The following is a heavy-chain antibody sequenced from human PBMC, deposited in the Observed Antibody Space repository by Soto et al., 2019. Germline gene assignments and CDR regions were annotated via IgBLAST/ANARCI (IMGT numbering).Heavy chain of an antibody. V-gene: IGHV6-1*02. CDR3: SRGYTWAFDY. D-gene: IGHD2-2*02. J-gene: IGHJ4*02. CDR2: TYYRSKWYN. Sequence: QVQLQQSGPGLVKPSQTLSVTCAISGDSVSSNSVAWHWIRQSPSRGLEWLGRTYYRSKWYNNYAVSVKSRITINADTTKNQLYLQLNSVTPEDTAVYYCSRGYTWAFDYWGQGILVTVSS. CDR1: GDSVSSNSVA.